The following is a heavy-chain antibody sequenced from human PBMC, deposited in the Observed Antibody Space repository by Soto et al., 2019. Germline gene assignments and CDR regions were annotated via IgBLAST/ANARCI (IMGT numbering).Heavy chain of an antibody. CDR1: GSTFSSYG. D-gene: IGHD1-26*01. CDR3: AKGLYSGSYFDY. V-gene: IGHV3-23*01. Sequence: EVQLLESGGGLVQPGGSLRLSCAASGSTFSSYGMTWVRQAPGKGLEWVSTISGSGGSTYYADSVKGQFTISRDNSKNTLYLQMNSLRAEDTAVYYCAKGLYSGSYFDYWGQGTLVTVSS. CDR2: ISGSGGST. J-gene: IGHJ4*02.